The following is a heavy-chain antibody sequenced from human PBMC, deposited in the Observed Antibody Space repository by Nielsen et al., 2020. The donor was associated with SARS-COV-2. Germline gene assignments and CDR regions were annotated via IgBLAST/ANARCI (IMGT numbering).Heavy chain of an antibody. J-gene: IGHJ4*02. D-gene: IGHD3-16*01. CDR3: SRHSRVGGAFDY. Sequence: GEFLKISCKGSGYSFTSYWIGWVRQMPGKGLEWMGIIYPGDSDTRYSPSFQGQVTISAVTSISTAYLQWSSLKASDTAVYYCSRHSRVGGAFDYWGQGTLVTVSS. V-gene: IGHV5-51*01. CDR1: GYSFTSYW. CDR2: IYPGDSDT.